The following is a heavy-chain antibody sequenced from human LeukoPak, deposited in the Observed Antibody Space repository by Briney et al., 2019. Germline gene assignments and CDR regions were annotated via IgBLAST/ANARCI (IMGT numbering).Heavy chain of an antibody. D-gene: IGHD3-22*01. Sequence: TSQTLSLTCAVSGGSISSGGYSWSWIRQPPGKGLVWIGYIYHSGSTYYNPSLKSRVTISVDRSKNQSSLKLSSVTAADTAVYYCASYSSGYYYGTETAEYFQHWGQGTLVTVSS. CDR1: GGSISSGGYS. V-gene: IGHV4-30-2*01. J-gene: IGHJ1*01. CDR2: IYHSGST. CDR3: ASYSSGYYYGTETAEYFQH.